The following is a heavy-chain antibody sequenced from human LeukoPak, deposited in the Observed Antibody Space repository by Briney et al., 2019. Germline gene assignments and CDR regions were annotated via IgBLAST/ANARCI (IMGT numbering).Heavy chain of an antibody. J-gene: IGHJ5*02. V-gene: IGHV3-21*01. CDR3: ARALISLVRGATDWFDP. CDR2: ISSSSSYI. Sequence: PGGSLRLSCAASGFTFSSYSMTWVRQAPGKGLEWVSSISSSSSYIYYADSVKGRFTISKDNAKNSLYLQMNSLRAEDTAVYYCARALISLVRGATDWFDPWGHGTLVTVSS. D-gene: IGHD3-10*01. CDR1: GFTFSSYS.